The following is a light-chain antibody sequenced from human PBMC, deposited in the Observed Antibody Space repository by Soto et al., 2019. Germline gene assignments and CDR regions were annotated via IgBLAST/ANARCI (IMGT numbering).Light chain of an antibody. CDR2: GAS. CDR3: HQYNNWPLWT. Sequence: EIVMTQSPETLSVSPGERATLSCRASQSVSSNLAWYQQKPGQAPRLLIYGASTRATGIPVRFSGSGSGTEFTLTIIRMQSEDFAVYYCHQYNNWPLWTFGQGTKVEIK. J-gene: IGKJ1*01. V-gene: IGKV3-15*01. CDR1: QSVSSN.